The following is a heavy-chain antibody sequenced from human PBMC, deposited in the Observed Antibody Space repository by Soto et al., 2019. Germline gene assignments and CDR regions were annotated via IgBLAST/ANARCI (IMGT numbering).Heavy chain of an antibody. CDR3: ARQDYCTTSTCYAARQAY. CDR1: GSTFIDYG. J-gene: IGHJ4*02. CDR2: ISAYKGNK. Sequence: QVPLVQSGSEVKKPGASVKVSCKTSGSTFIDYGIRWVRQAPGQGPEWMGWISAYKGNKKYAERVQDRVTMTTDTSTNTAFMELRSLRSDEPAVYHCARQDYCTTSTCYAARQAYWGQGTRVSVS. D-gene: IGHD2-8*01. V-gene: IGHV1-18*04.